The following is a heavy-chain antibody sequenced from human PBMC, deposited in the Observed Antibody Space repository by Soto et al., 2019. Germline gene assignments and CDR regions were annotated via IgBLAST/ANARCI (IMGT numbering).Heavy chain of an antibody. Sequence: SETLSLTCSVSGASIGSGDDYWTWIRQSPGKGLVWIGYISDSGSTFYNPSLRSRLTIALDTSKNHFSLKLNSVTAADTAVYYCAKYQPPEFDPWGQGXPVTVYS. D-gene: IGHD2-2*01. J-gene: IGHJ5*02. CDR1: GASIGSGDDY. V-gene: IGHV4-30-4*08. CDR3: AKYQPPEFDP. CDR2: ISDSGST.